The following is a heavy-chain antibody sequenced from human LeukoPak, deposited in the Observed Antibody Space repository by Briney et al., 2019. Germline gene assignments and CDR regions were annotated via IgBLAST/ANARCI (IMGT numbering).Heavy chain of an antibody. Sequence: PSETLSLTCAVYGGSFSGYYWSWIRQPPGKGLEWIGYIYYSGSTNYNPSLKSRVTISVDTSKNQFSLKLSSVTAADTAVYYCARDKHGSWYNDYWGQGTLVTVSS. CDR3: ARDKHGSWYNDY. CDR2: IYYSGST. V-gene: IGHV4-59*01. D-gene: IGHD6-13*01. J-gene: IGHJ4*02. CDR1: GGSFSGYY.